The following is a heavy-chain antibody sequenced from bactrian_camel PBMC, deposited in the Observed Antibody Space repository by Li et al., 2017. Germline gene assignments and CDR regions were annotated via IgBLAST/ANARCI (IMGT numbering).Heavy chain of an antibody. CDR2: ISNSGRTT. J-gene: IGHJ4*01. Sequence: VQLVESGGGSVQPGGSLKLSCATSGFIFTNVGMTWVRQATGKGVEWVSWISNSGRTTHYSDSVKDRFTASRDNSKNTVYLQLNSLKPEDTGIYYCRRAVWFDKWYSEDSSQGTQVTVS. V-gene: IGHV3S40*01. CDR1: GFIFTNVG. D-gene: IGHD2*01.